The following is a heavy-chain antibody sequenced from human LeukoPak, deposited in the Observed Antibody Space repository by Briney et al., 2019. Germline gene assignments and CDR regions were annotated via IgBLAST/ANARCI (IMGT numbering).Heavy chain of an antibody. V-gene: IGHV3-23*01. CDR2: ISGSGGST. Sequence: GGSLRLSCAASGFTFSSYAMSWVRQAPGKGLEWVSAISGSGGSTYYADSVKGRFTISRDNSKNTLYLQMNSLRTEDTAVYYCAEDSPRRNSGHDGWGQGTLVTVSS. CDR1: GFTFSSYA. D-gene: IGHD5-12*01. CDR3: AEDSPRRNSGHDG. J-gene: IGHJ4*02.